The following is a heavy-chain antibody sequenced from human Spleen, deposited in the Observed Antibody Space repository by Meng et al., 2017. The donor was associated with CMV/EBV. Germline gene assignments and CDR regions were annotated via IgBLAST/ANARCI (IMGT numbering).Heavy chain of an antibody. J-gene: IGHJ6*02. Sequence: GGSLRLSCAASGFTFSSYAMHWVRQAPGKGLEWVAVISYDGSNKYYADSVKGRFTISRDNSKNTLYLQMNSLRAEDTAVYYCARDFYSHGGDDYYYYGMDVWGQGTTVTVSS. CDR3: ARDFYSHGGDDYYYYGMDV. CDR2: ISYDGSNK. CDR1: GFTFSSYA. V-gene: IGHV3-30-3*01. D-gene: IGHD2-21*02.